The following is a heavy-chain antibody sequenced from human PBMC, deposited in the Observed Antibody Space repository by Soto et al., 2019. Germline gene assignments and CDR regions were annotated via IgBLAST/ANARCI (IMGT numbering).Heavy chain of an antibody. CDR3: AKDQGGSWYEIDY. Sequence: EVQLLESGGGLVQPGGSLRLSCAASGFTFSNYAVTWVRQAPGKGLEWVSTISGSGGSTYYADSVKGRFTISRDNSKNTLYLQMNCLRAEDTAVYYCAKDQGGSWYEIDYWGQGTLVTVSS. D-gene: IGHD6-13*01. V-gene: IGHV3-23*01. CDR1: GFTFSNYA. CDR2: ISGSGGST. J-gene: IGHJ4*02.